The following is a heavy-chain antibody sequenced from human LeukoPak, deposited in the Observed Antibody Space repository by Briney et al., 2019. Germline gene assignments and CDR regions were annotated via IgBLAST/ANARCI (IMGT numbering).Heavy chain of an antibody. D-gene: IGHD1-26*01. CDR1: GFTFSTYS. Sequence: GGSLRLSCAASGFTFSTYSMNWVRQAPGKGLEWVSSISSSSYIYYADSVKGRFTISRDNAKKSVYLQMNSLRAEDTAVYYCARAYSERYGLGYYYMDVWGKGTTVTISS. CDR3: ARAYSERYGLGYYYMDV. V-gene: IGHV3-21*01. CDR2: ISSSSYI. J-gene: IGHJ6*03.